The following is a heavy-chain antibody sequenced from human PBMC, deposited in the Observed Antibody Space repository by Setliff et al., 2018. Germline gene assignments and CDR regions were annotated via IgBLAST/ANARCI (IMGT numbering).Heavy chain of an antibody. J-gene: IGHJ5*02. V-gene: IGHV4-4*02. CDR1: GGSISSSNW. D-gene: IGHD5-12*01. CDR3: ARGKRWLHLRPWFDP. Sequence: LSLTCAVSGGSISSSNWWSWVRQPPGKGLEWIGEIYHSGSTNYNPSLKSRVTISVDKSKNQFSLKLSSVTAADTAVYYCARGKRWLHLRPWFDPWGQGTLVTVSS. CDR2: IYHSGST.